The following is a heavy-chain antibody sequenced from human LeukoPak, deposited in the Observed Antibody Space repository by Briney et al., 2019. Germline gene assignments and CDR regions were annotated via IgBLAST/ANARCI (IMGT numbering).Heavy chain of an antibody. D-gene: IGHD2-21*01. V-gene: IGHV1-2*02. CDR1: GSSLTGHC. CDR2: INPNSGGT. Sequence: ASVKVSCKASGSSLTGHCMHWVRQAPGQGLEWMGWINPNSGGTNYAQKFQGRVTMTRDTSISTAYMELSRLRSDDTAVYYCARVYGDWAFDIWGQETMVTVSS. CDR3: ARVYGDWAFDI. J-gene: IGHJ3*02.